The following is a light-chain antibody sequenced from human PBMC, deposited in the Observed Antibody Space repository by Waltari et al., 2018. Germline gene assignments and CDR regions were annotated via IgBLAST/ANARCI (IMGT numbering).Light chain of an antibody. CDR2: KTS. V-gene: IGKV1-5*03. Sequence: DIQMTQSPSTLSASVGDRVTITCRASQSISTWLAWYQQKPGKAPNLLIYKTSTLESGVPSRFSGSGSGTEFTLTISSLQPDDFATYYCQHYKSYSRTFGQGTKVEIK. J-gene: IGKJ1*01. CDR3: QHYKSYSRT. CDR1: QSISTW.